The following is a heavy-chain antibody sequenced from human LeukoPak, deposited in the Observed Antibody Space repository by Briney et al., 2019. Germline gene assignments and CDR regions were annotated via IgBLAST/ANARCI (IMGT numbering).Heavy chain of an antibody. CDR1: GGSISSDY. Sequence: SETLSLTCTVSGGSISSDYWSWIRQPPGKGLEWIGYISNSGSTNYNPSLKSRITISIDTSKNQFSLKLSSVTAADTAIYYCARDSTYYYDSSGSYRYDAFDIWGQGTRVTVSS. D-gene: IGHD3-22*01. CDR2: ISNSGST. J-gene: IGHJ3*02. V-gene: IGHV4-59*01. CDR3: ARDSTYYYDSSGSYRYDAFDI.